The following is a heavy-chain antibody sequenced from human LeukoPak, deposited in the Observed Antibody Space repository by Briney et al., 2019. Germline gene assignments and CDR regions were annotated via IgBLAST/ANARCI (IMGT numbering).Heavy chain of an antibody. CDR3: ARDPNVLRYFDWTFDY. CDR1: GFSFSTYA. Sequence: PGKSLRLSCAASGFSFSTYAMHWVRQAPGKGLEWVAVLSYDGFNKYYADSVKGRFTISRDNSKNTLYLQMHNMRAEDTAVYYCARDPNVLRYFDWTFDYWGQGTLVTVSS. J-gene: IGHJ4*02. V-gene: IGHV3-30*04. D-gene: IGHD3-9*01. CDR2: LSYDGFNK.